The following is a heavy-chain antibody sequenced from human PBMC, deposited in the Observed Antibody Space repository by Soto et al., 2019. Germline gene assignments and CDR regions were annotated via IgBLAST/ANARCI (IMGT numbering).Heavy chain of an antibody. V-gene: IGHV1-69*06. D-gene: IGHD4-17*01. CDR2: IIPSYDRT. Sequence: QLVQSGAEVKTPGSSVKVSCKASGGTFSSYAIHWVRQAPGQGLEWLGKIIPSYDRTNYAQKFKGRVTVTADKYTTTAYMELSSLRSDDTAVYYCARDPSNDYGGDTFDYCGQGTLVTVSS. CDR1: GGTFSSYA. CDR3: ARDPSNDYGGDTFDY. J-gene: IGHJ4*02.